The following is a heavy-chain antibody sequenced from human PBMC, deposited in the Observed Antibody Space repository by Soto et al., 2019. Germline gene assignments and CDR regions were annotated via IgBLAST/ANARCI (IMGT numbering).Heavy chain of an antibody. CDR1: GGSISDFY. Sequence: QVLLQESGPGLVKPSETLSLTCTVSGGSISDFYWSWIRQPPGKGLEWIGYIYYSGSTNYNPSLKSLFTILVDTSKNQFSLNLRSMSPADTAVYYCARVGGLAARTFDYWGPGTLVTVSS. CDR3: ARVGGLAARTFDY. J-gene: IGHJ4*02. CDR2: IYYSGST. D-gene: IGHD6-6*01. V-gene: IGHV4-59*01.